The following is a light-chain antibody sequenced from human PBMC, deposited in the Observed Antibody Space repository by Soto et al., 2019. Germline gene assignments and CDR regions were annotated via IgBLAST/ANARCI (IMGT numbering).Light chain of an antibody. CDR1: QSISNW. CDR2: DAS. CDR3: QQYDSYWT. V-gene: IGKV1-5*01. J-gene: IGKJ1*01. Sequence: DIQKTQSPSILSASVGDRVTITCRASQSISNWLAWYQQKPGKAPKVLIYDASSLESGVPSRFSGSGSGTEFTLTISSLQPDDFATYYCQQYDSYWTFGQGTKVEIK.